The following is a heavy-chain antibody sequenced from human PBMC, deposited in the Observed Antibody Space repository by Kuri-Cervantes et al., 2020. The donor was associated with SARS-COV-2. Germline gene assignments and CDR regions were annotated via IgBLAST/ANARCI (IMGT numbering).Heavy chain of an antibody. J-gene: IGHJ4*02. Sequence: SVKVSCKASGDSFSSYSFNWVRQAPGQGLEWMGGIIPMFGTADYAQKFQGKVTITADESTSTVYMELSSLRSEDTAVYYCARGPLYSSGWYGLGPLGVPFSIDYWGQGTLVTVSS. CDR3: ARGPLYSSGWYGLGPLGVPFSIDY. CDR2: IIPMFGTA. D-gene: IGHD6-19*01. V-gene: IGHV1-69*13. CDR1: GDSFSSYS.